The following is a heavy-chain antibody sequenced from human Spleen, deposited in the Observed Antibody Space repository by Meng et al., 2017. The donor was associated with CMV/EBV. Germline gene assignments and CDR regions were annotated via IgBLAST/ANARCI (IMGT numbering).Heavy chain of an antibody. CDR2: IYYSGST. J-gene: IGHJ4*02. Sequence: QGHLPGAGPGLVKPSATLSLTCPVSGGSISSSSYYWGWIRQPPGKGLEWIGSIYYSGSTYYNPSLKSRVTISVDTSKNQFSLKLSSVTAADTAVYYCARVYSRAYFDYWGQGTLVTVSS. V-gene: IGHV4-39*07. CDR3: ARVYSRAYFDY. D-gene: IGHD2-15*01. CDR1: GGSISSSSYY.